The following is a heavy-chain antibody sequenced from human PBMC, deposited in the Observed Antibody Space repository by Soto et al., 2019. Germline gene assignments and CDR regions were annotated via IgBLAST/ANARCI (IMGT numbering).Heavy chain of an antibody. CDR2: IYYSGST. Sequence: SEPLSDTCTVVGGSSGNGDDCRRWKHQPPGKGLEWIGYIYYSGSTNYNPSLKSRVTISVDTSKNQFSLKLSSVTAADTAVYYCASSRRYSGSYRYTYYYYGMHVWGQGTTVTVS. CDR1: GGSSGNGDDC. V-gene: IGHV4-61*08. D-gene: IGHD1-26*01. CDR3: ASSRRYSGSYRYTYYYYGMHV. J-gene: IGHJ6*02.